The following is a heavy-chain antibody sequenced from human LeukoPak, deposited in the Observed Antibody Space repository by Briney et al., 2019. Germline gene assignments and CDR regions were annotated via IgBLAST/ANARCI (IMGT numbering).Heavy chain of an antibody. CDR3: AKGSVGNADFAS. CDR1: GFTFSSFS. Sequence: PGGSLRLSCAASGFTFSSFSMTWVRQAPWKGLEWVSSIIVSGATYYADFVKGRFTISRDSFRGMLFLQMDSLRVEDTAVYFCAKGSVGNADFASWGQGALVTVSS. D-gene: IGHD6-25*01. J-gene: IGHJ4*02. CDR2: IIVSGAT. V-gene: IGHV3-23*01.